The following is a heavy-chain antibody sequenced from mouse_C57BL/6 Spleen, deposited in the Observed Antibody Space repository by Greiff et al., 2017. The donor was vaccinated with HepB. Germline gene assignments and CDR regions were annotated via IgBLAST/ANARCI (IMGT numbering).Heavy chain of an antibody. J-gene: IGHJ2*01. CDR2: INYDGSST. D-gene: IGHD2-4*01. Sequence: EVKLMESEGGLVQPGSSMKLSCTASGFTFSDYYMAWVRQVPEKGLEWVANINYDGSSTYYLDSLKSRFIISRDNAKNILYLQMSSLKSEDTATYYCAREDYDGNYFDYWGQGTTLTVSS. CDR1: GFTFSDYY. V-gene: IGHV5-16*01. CDR3: AREDYDGNYFDY.